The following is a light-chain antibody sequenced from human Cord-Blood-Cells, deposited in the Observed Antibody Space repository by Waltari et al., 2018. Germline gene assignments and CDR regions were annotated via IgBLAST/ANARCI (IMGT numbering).Light chain of an antibody. V-gene: IGLV2-8*01. CDR3: SSYAGSNNVV. J-gene: IGLJ2*01. CDR1: SSDVGGYNY. CDR2: EVS. Sequence: QSALTQPPSASGSPGQSVTISCTGTSSDVGGYNYVSWYQQHPGKAPKLMIYEVSKRPSGVPDRFSCSKSGNTASLTVSGLQAEDEADYYCSSYAGSNNVVFGGGPNLTVL.